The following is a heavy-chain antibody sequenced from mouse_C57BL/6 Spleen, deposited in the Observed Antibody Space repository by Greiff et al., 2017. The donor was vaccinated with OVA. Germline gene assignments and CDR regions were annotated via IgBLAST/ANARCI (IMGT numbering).Heavy chain of an antibody. Sequence: VQLQQPGAELVKPGASVKLSCKASGYTFTSYWMHWVKQRPGQGLEWIGMIHPNSGSTNYNEKFKSKATLTVDKSSCTAYMQLSSLTSEDSAVYYCARNWDYAMDYWGQGTSVTVSS. V-gene: IGHV1-64*01. CDR1: GYTFTSYW. J-gene: IGHJ4*01. D-gene: IGHD4-1*01. CDR3: ARNWDYAMDY. CDR2: IHPNSGST.